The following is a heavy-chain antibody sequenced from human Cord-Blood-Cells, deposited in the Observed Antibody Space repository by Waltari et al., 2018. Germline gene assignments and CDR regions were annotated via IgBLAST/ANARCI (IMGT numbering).Heavy chain of an antibody. D-gene: IGHD3-3*01. J-gene: IGHJ4*02. CDR3: ARGTVPDFWSGYKYYFDY. CDR2: IYYSGST. CDR1: GGSISSSSYY. Sequence: QLQLQESGPGLVKPSETLSLTCTVSGGSISSSSYYWGWIRQPPGKGLEWIGSIYYSGSTYYNPSLKSRVTISVDTSKNQFSLKLSSVTTADTAVYYCARGTVPDFWSGYKYYFDYWGQGQWSPSLQ. V-gene: IGHV4-39*01.